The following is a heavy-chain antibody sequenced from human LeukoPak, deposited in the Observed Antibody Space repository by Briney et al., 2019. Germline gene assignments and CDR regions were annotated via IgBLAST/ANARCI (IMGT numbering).Heavy chain of an antibody. CDR3: AMVPYDSSGYSVP. CDR2: ISYDGSNK. CDR1: GFTFSSYW. D-gene: IGHD3-22*01. J-gene: IGHJ5*02. V-gene: IGHV3-30*03. Sequence: GGSLRLSCAASGFTFSSYWLSWVRQAPGKGLEWVAVISYDGSNKYYADSVKGRFTISSDNSQTTLYLQMNSLRAEDTAVYYCAMVPYDSSGYSVPWGQGTLVTVSS.